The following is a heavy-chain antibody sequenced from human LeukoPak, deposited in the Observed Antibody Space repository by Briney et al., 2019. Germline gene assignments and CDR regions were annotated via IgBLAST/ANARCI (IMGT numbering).Heavy chain of an antibody. CDR1: GGSISSTGYY. V-gene: IGHV4-39*01. J-gene: IGHJ4*02. D-gene: IGHD5-18*01. CDR3: ARRGDSYAVFDY. Sequence: SETLSLTCTVSGGSISSTGYYWGWIRQPPGKGLEWIGTITYSGSTYFSPSVKSRVSMSMDTSKNKFSLKLTSVTAAETAVYYCARRGDSYAVFDYWGQGTLVTVSS. CDR2: ITYSGST.